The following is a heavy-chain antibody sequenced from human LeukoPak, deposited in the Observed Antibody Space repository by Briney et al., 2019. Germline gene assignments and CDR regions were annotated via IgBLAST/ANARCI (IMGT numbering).Heavy chain of an antibody. J-gene: IGHJ4*02. Sequence: PGGSLRLSCAASGFTFSSYEMNWVRQAPGKGLEWVSYISSSGSTIYYADSVKGRFTISRDNAKNSLYLQMNSLRAEDTAVYYCARAITMVRGAAHDFDYWGQGTLVTVSS. CDR1: GFTFSSYE. CDR3: ARAITMVRGAAHDFDY. V-gene: IGHV3-48*03. D-gene: IGHD3-10*01. CDR2: ISSSGSTI.